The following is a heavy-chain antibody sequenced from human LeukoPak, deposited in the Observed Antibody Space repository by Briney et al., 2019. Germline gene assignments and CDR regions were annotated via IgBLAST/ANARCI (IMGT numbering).Heavy chain of an antibody. CDR2: IRHDGSNE. J-gene: IGHJ4*02. V-gene: IGHV3-30*02. Sequence: SGGSLRLSCAASGFTFSSYGLHWVRQAPGKGLEWVAFIRHDGSNEYSADSVKGRFTISRDNSKNTLYLQMNSLRPEDTAVYYCAKGAVAIGWDFYYFDYWGQGTLVTVSS. D-gene: IGHD6-19*01. CDR3: AKGAVAIGWDFYYFDY. CDR1: GFTFSSYG.